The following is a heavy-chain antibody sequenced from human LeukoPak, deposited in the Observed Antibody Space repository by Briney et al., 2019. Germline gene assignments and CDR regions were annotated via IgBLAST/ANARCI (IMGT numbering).Heavy chain of an antibody. CDR1: GFTLSNYA. J-gene: IGHJ6*02. CDR3: AKDMSGTLGYYGMDV. D-gene: IGHD1-26*01. CDR2: VSGSGGSI. V-gene: IGHV3-23*01. Sequence: GGSLRLSCAASGFTLSNYAMSWVRQAPGKGLEWVSAVSGSGGSIYYADSVKGRFTISRDNSKNTLHLQMNSLGAEDTAVYYCAKDMSGTLGYYGMDVWGQGTTVTVSS.